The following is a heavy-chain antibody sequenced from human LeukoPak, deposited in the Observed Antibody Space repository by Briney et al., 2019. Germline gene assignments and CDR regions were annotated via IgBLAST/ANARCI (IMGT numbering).Heavy chain of an antibody. CDR2: IYYSGST. Sequence: KPSETLSLTCTVSGGSISSHYWSWIRQPPGKGLEWLGYIYYSGSTNYNPSLKSRVTISVDTSKNQFSLKLSSVTAADTAFFYRPRAEYDILTGSYYYYYYMDVWGKGTTVTVSS. D-gene: IGHD3-9*01. CDR3: PRAEYDILTGSYYYYYYMDV. J-gene: IGHJ6*03. V-gene: IGHV4-59*11. CDR1: GGSISSHY.